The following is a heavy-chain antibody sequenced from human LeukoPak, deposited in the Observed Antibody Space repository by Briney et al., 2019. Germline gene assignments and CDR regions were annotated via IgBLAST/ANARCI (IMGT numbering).Heavy chain of an antibody. Sequence: GGSLRLSCAASGFTFSSYGMHWVRQAPGKGLEWVAFIRYDGSNKYYADSVKGRFTISRDNSKNTLYLQMNSLRAEDTAVYYCAKRNCPAGFGAFDIWGQGTMVTVSS. CDR1: GFTFSSYG. J-gene: IGHJ3*02. CDR3: AKRNCPAGFGAFDI. CDR2: IRYDGSNK. D-gene: IGHD3-10*01. V-gene: IGHV3-30*02.